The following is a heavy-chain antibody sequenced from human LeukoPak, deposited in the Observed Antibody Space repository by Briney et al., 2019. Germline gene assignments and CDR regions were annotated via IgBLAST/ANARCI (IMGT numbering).Heavy chain of an antibody. CDR1: GGSISSYY. Sequence: PSETLSLTCTVSGGSISSYYWSWIRQPPGKGLEWIGYIYYSGSTNYNPSLKSRVTISVDTSKNQFSLKLSSVTAADTAVYYCARRKGAWYYDSSGYYFDYWGQGTLVTVSS. V-gene: IGHV4-59*08. D-gene: IGHD3-22*01. J-gene: IGHJ4*02. CDR2: IYYSGST. CDR3: ARRKGAWYYDSSGYYFDY.